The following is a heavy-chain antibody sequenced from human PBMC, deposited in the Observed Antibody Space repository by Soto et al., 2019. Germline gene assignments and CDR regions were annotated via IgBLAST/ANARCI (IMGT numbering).Heavy chain of an antibody. Sequence: QVQLVQSGAEVRQPGASVKASCKASGYTFTDLDVNWVRQVTGQGLEWMGWISPKRGETGYSQKFQGRFTMTRDTSISTAYMELNNLESEDTGVYYCARGIEQGYDYWGQGTLLTVSS. CDR3: ARGIEQGYDY. CDR2: ISPKRGET. D-gene: IGHD2-15*01. V-gene: IGHV1-8*01. J-gene: IGHJ4*02. CDR1: GYTFTDLD.